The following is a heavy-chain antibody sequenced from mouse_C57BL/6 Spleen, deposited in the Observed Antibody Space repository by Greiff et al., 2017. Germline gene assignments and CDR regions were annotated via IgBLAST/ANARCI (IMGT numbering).Heavy chain of an antibody. D-gene: IGHD2-4*01. CDR1: GHTFTSYW. J-gene: IGHJ3*01. V-gene: IGHV1-55*01. Sequence: QVQLKQPGAELVKPGASVKMSCKASGHTFTSYWITWVKQRPGQGLEWIGDIYPGSGSTNYNEKFKSKATLTVDTSSSTAYMQLSSLTSEDSAVYYCARTYYDYDGGFAYWGQGTLVTVSA. CDR3: ARTYYDYDGGFAY. CDR2: IYPGSGST.